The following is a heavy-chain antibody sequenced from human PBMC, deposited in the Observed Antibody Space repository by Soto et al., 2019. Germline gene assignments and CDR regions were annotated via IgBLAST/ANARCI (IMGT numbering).Heavy chain of an antibody. V-gene: IGHV3-23*01. CDR2: ISGSGGST. J-gene: IGHJ5*02. CDR3: AKGYCSGGSCYSDLFDP. D-gene: IGHD2-15*01. Sequence: GGSLRLSCAASGFTFSSYAMSWVRQAPGKGLEWVSAISGSGGSTYYADSVKGRFTISRDNSKNTLYLQMNSLRAEDTAVYYCAKGYCSGGSCYSDLFDPWGQGTLVTVSS. CDR1: GFTFSSYA.